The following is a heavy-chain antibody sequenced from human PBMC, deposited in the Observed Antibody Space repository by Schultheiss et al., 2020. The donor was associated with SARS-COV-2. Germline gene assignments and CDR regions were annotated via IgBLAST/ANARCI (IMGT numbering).Heavy chain of an antibody. V-gene: IGHV3-23*01. CDR1: GFTFSSYA. Sequence: GGSLRLSCAASGFTFSSYAMSWVRQAPGKGLEWVSVISGSGGSTYYADSVKGRFTISRDNSKNTLYLQMNSLRAEDTAVYYCAKSSSSLYYYYYYMDVWGKGTTVTVSS. D-gene: IGHD6-6*01. J-gene: IGHJ6*03. CDR3: AKSSSSLYYYYYYMDV. CDR2: ISGSGGST.